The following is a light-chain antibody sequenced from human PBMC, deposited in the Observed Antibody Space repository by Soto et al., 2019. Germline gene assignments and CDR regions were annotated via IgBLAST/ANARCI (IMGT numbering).Light chain of an antibody. CDR3: SSSTSSSTDV. CDR2: DVS. V-gene: IGLV2-14*01. Sequence: QSALTQPASVSGSPGQSITISCSGTSSDVGGYNYVSWYQQDPGKAPKVMIYDVSNRPSGVSHRFSASKSGNTASLTISGLQADDEADYYCSSSTSSSTDVFGTGTKLTVL. CDR1: SSDVGGYNY. J-gene: IGLJ1*01.